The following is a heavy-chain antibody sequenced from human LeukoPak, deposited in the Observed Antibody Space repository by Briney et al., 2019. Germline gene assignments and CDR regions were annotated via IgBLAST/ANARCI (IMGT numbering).Heavy chain of an antibody. CDR3: ARVGSSSWSHYYYYGMDV. CDR1: GGSISSYY. D-gene: IGHD6-6*01. Sequence: PSETLSLTCTVSGGSISSYYWSWIRQPPGKGLEWIGYIYYSGSTNYNPSLKSRVTMSVDTSMNQFSLKLSSVTAADTAVYYCARVGSSSWSHYYYYGMDVWGQGTTVTVSS. V-gene: IGHV4-59*01. J-gene: IGHJ6*02. CDR2: IYYSGST.